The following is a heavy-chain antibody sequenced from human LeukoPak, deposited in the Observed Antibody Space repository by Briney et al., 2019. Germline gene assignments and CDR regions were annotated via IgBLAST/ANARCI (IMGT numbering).Heavy chain of an antibody. V-gene: IGHV1-2*02. J-gene: IGHJ3*01. CDR3: ARVGAGSGWSQGNDAFDV. D-gene: IGHD6-19*01. CDR2: INPNSGGT. Sequence: GASVKVSCKASGYTFTGYYMHWVRQAPGQGLEWMGWINPNSGGTNYAQKFQGRVTMTRDTSIGTAYMELSRLRSDDTAVYYCARVGAGSGWSQGNDAFDVWGQGTMVTVSS. CDR1: GYTFTGYY.